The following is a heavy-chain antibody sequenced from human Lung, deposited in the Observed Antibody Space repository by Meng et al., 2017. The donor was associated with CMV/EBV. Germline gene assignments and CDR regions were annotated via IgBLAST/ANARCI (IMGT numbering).Heavy chain of an antibody. CDR2: IKQDGSEK. V-gene: IGHV3-7*01. CDR1: GFTFSSYW. Sequence: GESXKISCAASGFTFSSYWMSCVRQAPGKGLEWVANIKQDGSEKYYVDSVKGRFTISRDNAKNSLYLQMNSLRAEDTAVYYCARGMRVGAITYYYYGRDVWXQGTXVTVSS. J-gene: IGHJ6*02. CDR3: ARGMRVGAITYYYYGRDV. D-gene: IGHD1-26*01.